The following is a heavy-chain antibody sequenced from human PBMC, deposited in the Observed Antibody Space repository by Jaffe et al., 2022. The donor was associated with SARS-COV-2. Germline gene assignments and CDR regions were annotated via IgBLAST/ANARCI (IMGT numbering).Heavy chain of an antibody. CDR3: AHRQVGRVVSFTIFGPSDAFDI. D-gene: IGHD3-3*01. V-gene: IGHV2-5*01. CDR1: GFSLSTSGVG. J-gene: IGHJ3*02. Sequence: QITLKESGPTLVKPTQTLTLTCTFSGFSLSTSGVGVGWIRQPPGKALEWLALIYWNDDKRYSPSLKSRLTITKDTSKNQVVLTMTNMDPVDTATYYCAHRQVGRVVSFTIFGPSDAFDIWGQGTMVTVSS. CDR2: IYWNDDK.